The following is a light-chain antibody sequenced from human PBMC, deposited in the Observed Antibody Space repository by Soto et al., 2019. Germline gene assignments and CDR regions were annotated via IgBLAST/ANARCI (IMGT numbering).Light chain of an antibody. V-gene: IGLV2-11*01. CDR1: SSDVGGYNY. CDR2: DVA. CDR3: CSYAGSYTVV. Sequence: QSALTQPRSVSGSPGQSVTISCTGTSSDVGGYNYVSWYQQHPGKAPKLIIYDVAKRPSGVPDRFSGSKSGNTASLTISGLQAEDEADYHCCSYAGSYTVVFGGGTKLTVL. J-gene: IGLJ2*01.